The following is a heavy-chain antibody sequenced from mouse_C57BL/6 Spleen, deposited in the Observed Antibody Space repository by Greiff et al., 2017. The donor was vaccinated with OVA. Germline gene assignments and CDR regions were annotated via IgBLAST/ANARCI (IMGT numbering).Heavy chain of an antibody. J-gene: IGHJ2*01. CDR2: ISGGGGNT. CDR1: GFTFSSYT. CDR3: ARQGRRGGFDY. Sequence: EVKVEESGGGLVKPGGSLKLSCAASGFTFSSYTMSWVRQTPGKRLEWVATISGGGGNTYYPDSVKGRFTISRDNAKNTLYLQMSSLRSEDTALYYCARQGRRGGFDYWGQGTTLTVSS. V-gene: IGHV5-9*01.